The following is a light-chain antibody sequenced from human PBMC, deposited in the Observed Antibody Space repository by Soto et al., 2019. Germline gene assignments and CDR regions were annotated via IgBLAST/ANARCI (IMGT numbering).Light chain of an antibody. CDR3: QQYNSYSRT. V-gene: IGKV3-15*01. CDR1: QSVSNK. Sequence: EIVMTQSPATGSVSPGERVTLSCRASQSVSNKLAWYQQKPGQAPRLLIYDASGRAGSVPARLSGSGSGTEFSLTISSLQPDDFATYYCQQYNSYSRTFGQGTKVDIK. J-gene: IGKJ1*01. CDR2: DAS.